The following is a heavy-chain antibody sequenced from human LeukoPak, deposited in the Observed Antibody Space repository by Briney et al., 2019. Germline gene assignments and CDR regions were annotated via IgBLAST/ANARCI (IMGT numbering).Heavy chain of an antibody. CDR3: AKGVIRGVISWFDP. CDR2: ISYDGSNK. J-gene: IGHJ5*02. Sequence: PGGSLGLSCAASGFTFSSYGMHWVRQAPGKGLEWVAVISYDGSNKYYADSVKGRFTISRDNSKNTLYLQMNSLRAEDTAVYYCAKGVIRGVISWFDPWGQGTLVTVSS. D-gene: IGHD3-10*01. V-gene: IGHV3-30*18. CDR1: GFTFSSYG.